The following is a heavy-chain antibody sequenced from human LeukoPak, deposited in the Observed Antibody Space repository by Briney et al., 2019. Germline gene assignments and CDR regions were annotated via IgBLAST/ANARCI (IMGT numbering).Heavy chain of an antibody. D-gene: IGHD4-11*01. CDR1: VFTVSSNY. V-gene: IGHV3-66*02. CDR3: ARPRRQYGLGLGY. CDR2: IYSGGST. J-gene: IGHJ4*02. Sequence: QTGGSLRLSCAASVFTVSSNYMSWVRQAPGKGLEWVSVIYSGGSTYYADSVKGRFTISRDNSKNTLYLQMNSLRAEDTAVYYCARPRRQYGLGLGYWGQGTLVTVSS.